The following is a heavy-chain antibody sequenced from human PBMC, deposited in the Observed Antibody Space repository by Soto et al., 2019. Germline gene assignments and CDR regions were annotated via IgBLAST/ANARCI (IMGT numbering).Heavy chain of an antibody. J-gene: IGHJ4*02. CDR3: ASQAACGGDCYAFAS. CDR1: GGIFSSNT. CDR2: IIPLFGTA. Sequence: QVYLVQSGAEVKKPGSSVKISCKASGGIFSSNTINWVRQAAGQGLEWMGGIIPLFGTANYAEKFQGRVTLTADKSTKTDYMELTSLRSEDTAVYYCASQAACGGDCYAFASWGQGTLVTVSS. D-gene: IGHD2-21*02. V-gene: IGHV1-69*06.